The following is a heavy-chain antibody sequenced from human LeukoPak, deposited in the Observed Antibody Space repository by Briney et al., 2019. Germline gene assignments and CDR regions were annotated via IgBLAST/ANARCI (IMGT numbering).Heavy chain of an antibody. Sequence: GGSLRLSCAASGFTFSSYWMHWVRQAPGKGLVRVSRFNSDGSSTSYADSVKGRFTISRDNAKNTLYLQMNSLRAEDTAVYYCARRGTAGTGDYWGQGTLVTVSS. J-gene: IGHJ4*02. D-gene: IGHD6-13*01. CDR1: GFTFSSYW. CDR2: FNSDGSST. CDR3: ARRGTAGTGDY. V-gene: IGHV3-74*01.